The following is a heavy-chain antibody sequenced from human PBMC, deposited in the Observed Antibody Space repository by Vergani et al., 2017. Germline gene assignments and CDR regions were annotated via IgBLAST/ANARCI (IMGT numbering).Heavy chain of an antibody. D-gene: IGHD6-13*01. Sequence: QLQLQESGPGLVKPSETLSLTCTVSGGSISSSSYYWGWIRQPPGKGLEWIGSIYYSGSTYYNPSLKSRVTISVDTSKNQFSLKLSSVTASDTAVYYCAKDPYPIAAAGRGGLNWFDPWGQGTLVTVSS. CDR3: AKDPYPIAAAGRGGLNWFDP. CDR2: IYYSGST. CDR1: GGSISSSSYY. J-gene: IGHJ5*02. V-gene: IGHV4-39*07.